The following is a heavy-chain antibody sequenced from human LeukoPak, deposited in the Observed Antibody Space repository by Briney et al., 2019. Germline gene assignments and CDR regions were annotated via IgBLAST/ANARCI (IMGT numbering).Heavy chain of an antibody. CDR2: ISDNGGST. J-gene: IGHJ4*02. V-gene: IGHV3-23*01. CDR1: GFTFGSYA. Sequence: PGGSLRLSCAASGFTFGSYAMSWVRQAPGKGLEWVSGISDNGGSTYYADSVKGRFTISRDNSKNKLYLQMNSLRAEDTAVYFCAKVKLVVIITASFDYWGQGTLVTVSS. D-gene: IGHD3-22*01. CDR3: AKVKLVVIITASFDY.